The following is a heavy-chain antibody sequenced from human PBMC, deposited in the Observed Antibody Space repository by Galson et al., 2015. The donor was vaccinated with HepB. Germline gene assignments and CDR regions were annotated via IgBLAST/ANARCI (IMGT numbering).Heavy chain of an antibody. CDR1: GFTFSGYA. CDR3: AKAFQYSSSCCPS. CDR2: ISAATDAT. D-gene: IGHD6-13*01. V-gene: IGHV3-23*01. J-gene: IGHJ5*02. Sequence: SLRLSCAASGFTFSGYAMSWVRQAPGKGLEWVSGISAATDATYYANSVKGHFTISRDNSRNTLYLQMNSLRAEDTAIYYCAKAFQYSSSCCPSWGQGTLVTVSS.